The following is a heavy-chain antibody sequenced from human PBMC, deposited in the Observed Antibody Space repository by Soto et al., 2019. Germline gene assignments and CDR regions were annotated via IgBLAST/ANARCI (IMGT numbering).Heavy chain of an antibody. J-gene: IGHJ6*02. D-gene: IGHD6-13*01. Sequence: QVQLVESGGGVVQPGRSLRLSCAASGFTFSSYGMHWVRQAPGKGLEWVAVISYDGSNKYYADSVKGRFTISRDNSKNTLYLQMNSLRAEDTAVYYCARGDSSSWQAYYYYGMDVWGQGTTVTVSS. CDR3: ARGDSSSWQAYYYYGMDV. CDR1: GFTFSSYG. V-gene: IGHV3-30*03. CDR2: ISYDGSNK.